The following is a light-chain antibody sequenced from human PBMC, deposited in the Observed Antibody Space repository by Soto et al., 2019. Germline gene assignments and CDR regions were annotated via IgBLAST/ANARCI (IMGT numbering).Light chain of an antibody. CDR3: SSYTGRNTYV. J-gene: IGLJ1*01. CDR2: DVS. V-gene: IGLV2-8*01. CDR1: SSDIGGHNF. Sequence: QSALTQPPSASGSPGQSVTISCTGTSSDIGGHNFVSWYQQHPGKAPKLMIYDVSQRQSGVPDRFSGYKSGNTASLTVSGLQAEDEADYYCSSYTGRNTYVFGTGTKLTVL.